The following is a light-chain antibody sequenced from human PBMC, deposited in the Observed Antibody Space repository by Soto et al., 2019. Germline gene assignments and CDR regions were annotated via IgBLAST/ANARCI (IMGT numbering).Light chain of an antibody. Sequence: QSALTQPRSVSGSPGQSVTISCSGTSSDVGGYKYVSWYQHHPGKAPTVLIYDVSERPSGVPVRFSGSKSVNTAFLTISGLQAEDEADYYCCSYAGSPLYVFGTGTKVTVL. CDR1: SSDVGGYKY. J-gene: IGLJ1*01. CDR3: CSYAGSPLYV. V-gene: IGLV2-11*01. CDR2: DVS.